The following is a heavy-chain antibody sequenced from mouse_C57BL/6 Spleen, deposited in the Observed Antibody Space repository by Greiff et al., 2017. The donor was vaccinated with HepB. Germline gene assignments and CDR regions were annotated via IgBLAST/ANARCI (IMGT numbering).Heavy chain of an antibody. CDR1: GYTFTSYW. V-gene: IGHV1-64*01. Sequence: QVHVKQPGAELVKPGASVKLSCKASGYTFTSYWMHWVKQRPGQGLEWIGMIHPNSGSTNYNEKFKSKATLTVDKSSSTAYMQLSSLTSEDSAVYYCARDFTTVVANWGQGTTLTVSS. J-gene: IGHJ2*01. CDR2: IHPNSGST. D-gene: IGHD1-1*01. CDR3: ARDFTTVVAN.